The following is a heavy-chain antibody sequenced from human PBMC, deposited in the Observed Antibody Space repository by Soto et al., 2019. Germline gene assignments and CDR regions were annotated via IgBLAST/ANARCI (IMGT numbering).Heavy chain of an antibody. CDR3: ARERYQVISDGMDV. J-gene: IGHJ6*02. CDR2: INPETGGT. D-gene: IGHD2-2*01. V-gene: IGHV1-2*02. Sequence: ASVKVSFKASGYTFTGYYVHWGRDAPGQGLEWMGWINPETGGTSYAQKFQGRVTLSRDTSINTAYLELSRLRFDDAAVYFCARERYQVISDGMDVWGQGTTVTVSS. CDR1: GYTFTGYY.